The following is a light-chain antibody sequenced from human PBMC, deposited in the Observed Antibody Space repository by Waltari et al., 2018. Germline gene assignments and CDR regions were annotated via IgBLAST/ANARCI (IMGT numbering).Light chain of an antibody. CDR1: QGISGW. Sequence: DIQMTQSPSSVSASVGDRVTITCRASQGISGWLAWYQQKPGTAPNLLIYAASTLQSGVPSRFSGSGSDTDFTLTISSLQPEDFATYYCQQTNSFPRTFGPGTKVEIK. CDR2: AAS. J-gene: IGKJ3*01. V-gene: IGKV1-12*01. CDR3: QQTNSFPRT.